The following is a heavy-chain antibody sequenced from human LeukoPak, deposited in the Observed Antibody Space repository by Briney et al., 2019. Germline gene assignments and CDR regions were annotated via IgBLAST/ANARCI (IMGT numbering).Heavy chain of an antibody. V-gene: IGHV3-23*01. CDR3: AKDAAAALPDY. Sequence: SGGSLRLSCAASGFSFNDSYMTWIRQAPGKGLEWVSAISGSGGSTYYADSVKGRFTISRDNSKNTLYLQMNSLRAEDTAVYYCAKDAAAALPDYWGQGTLVTVSS. J-gene: IGHJ4*02. CDR1: GFSFNDSY. CDR2: ISGSGGST. D-gene: IGHD6-13*01.